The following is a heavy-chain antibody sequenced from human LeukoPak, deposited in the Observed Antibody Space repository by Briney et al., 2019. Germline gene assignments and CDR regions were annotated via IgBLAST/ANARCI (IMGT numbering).Heavy chain of an antibody. CDR2: ISSSGSST. Sequence: GGSLRLSCAASGFTFDNYEMNWVRQAPGKGLEWVSYISSSGSSTYYADSVKGRFTISRDNSKNTLYLQMNSLRAEDTAVYYCAKDHYDSSGYFIRPTMNWGQGTLVTVSS. CDR1: GFTFDNYE. CDR3: AKDHYDSSGYFIRPTMN. J-gene: IGHJ4*02. V-gene: IGHV3-23*01. D-gene: IGHD3-22*01.